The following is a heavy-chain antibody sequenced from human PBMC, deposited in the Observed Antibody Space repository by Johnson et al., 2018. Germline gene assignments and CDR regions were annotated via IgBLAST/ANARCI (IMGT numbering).Heavy chain of an antibody. CDR2: ISYDGSNK. CDR3: VRDYYDNSGYRMDV. J-gene: IGHJ6*02. V-gene: IGHV3-30*03. Sequence: QVQLVQSGGGVVQPGRSLRLSCAASGFTFSSYGMHWVRPAPGKGLEWVAVISYDGSNKYYADAVKGRFPISRDNSKNTLYLQRNSRRAEDTALYYRVRDYYDNSGYRMDVWGQGTTVTVS. CDR1: GFTFSSYG. D-gene: IGHD3-22*01.